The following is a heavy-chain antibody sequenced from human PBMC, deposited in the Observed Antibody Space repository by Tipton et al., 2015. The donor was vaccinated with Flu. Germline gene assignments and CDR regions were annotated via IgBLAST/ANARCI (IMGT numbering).Heavy chain of an antibody. V-gene: IGHV3-11*01. CDR1: GFTFSDYY. D-gene: IGHD3-22*01. J-gene: IGHJ4*02. CDR3: ARHYDSSGNYFDY. Sequence: SLRLSCAASGFTFSDYYMSWIRQVPGKGLEWLSHLSDSGSTINYADSVKGRFTISRDNAKNSLYLQMNGLRAEDTAVYYCARHYDSSGNYFDYWGQGILVTVSS. CDR2: LSDSGSTI.